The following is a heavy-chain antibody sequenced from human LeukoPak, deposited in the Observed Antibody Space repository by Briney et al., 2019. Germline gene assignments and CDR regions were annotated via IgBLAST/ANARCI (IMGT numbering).Heavy chain of an antibody. V-gene: IGHV3-33*01. J-gene: IGHJ4*02. Sequence: PGGSLRLSCAASGYSFSRHGMHWVRQAPGKGLEWVAAIWYDGSQKYYADSVKGRFTISRDNLENTGDLQMNSLRAEDTAVYYCARLYGANSGYFDYWGPGTLVTVSS. CDR2: IWYDGSQK. D-gene: IGHD4-23*01. CDR1: GYSFSRHG. CDR3: ARLYGANSGYFDY.